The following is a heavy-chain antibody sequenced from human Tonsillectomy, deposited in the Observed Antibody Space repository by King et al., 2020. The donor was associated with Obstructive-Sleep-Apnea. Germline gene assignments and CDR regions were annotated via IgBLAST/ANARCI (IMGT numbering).Heavy chain of an antibody. CDR2: IYYSGST. CDR3: ARDNGSGSYFPFDH. D-gene: IGHD3-10*01. J-gene: IGHJ4*02. Sequence: QLQESGPGLVKPSQTLSLTCTVSGGSISSGAYYWSCLRQHPGKGLEWIGSIYYSGSTYYNPSLKSRVTISVDTPKNQFSLELSSVTAADTAVYYCARDNGSGSYFPFDHWGQGTLVTVSS. CDR1: GGSISSGAYY. V-gene: IGHV4-31*03.